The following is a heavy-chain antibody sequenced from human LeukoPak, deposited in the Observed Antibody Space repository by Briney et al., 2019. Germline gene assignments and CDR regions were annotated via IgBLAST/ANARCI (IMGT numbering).Heavy chain of an antibody. V-gene: IGHV3-21*01. D-gene: IGHD5-24*01. CDR3: ARGMRDGYNSGAD. Sequence: PGGSLRLSCAASRFTLSSYTMIWVRQAPGKGLEWVSSISDSGSYIYYADSVKGRFTISRDNAKNLLYLQMKSLRGEDTAVYYCARGMRDGYNSGADWGQGTLVTVSS. J-gene: IGHJ4*02. CDR2: ISDSGSYI. CDR1: RFTLSSYT.